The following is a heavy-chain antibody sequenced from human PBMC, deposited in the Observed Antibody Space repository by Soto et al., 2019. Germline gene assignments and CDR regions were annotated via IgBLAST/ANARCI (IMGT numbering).Heavy chain of an antibody. D-gene: IGHD3-3*01. V-gene: IGHV3-7*01. Sequence: PGGSLRLSCAASGFTFSSYWMSWVRQAPGKGLEWVANIKQDGSEKYYVDSVKGRFTISRDNAKNSLYLQMNSLRAEDTAVYYCARARFLEWLGTKYYMDVWGKGTTVTVSS. CDR3: ARARFLEWLGTKYYMDV. J-gene: IGHJ6*03. CDR1: GFTFSSYW. CDR2: IKQDGSEK.